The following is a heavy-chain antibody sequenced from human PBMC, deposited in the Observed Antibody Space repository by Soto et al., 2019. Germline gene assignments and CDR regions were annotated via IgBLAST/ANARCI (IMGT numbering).Heavy chain of an antibody. Sequence: GGSLRLSCAASGFTFSSYAMHWVRQAPGKGLEWVAVISYDGSNKYYADSVKGRFTISRDNSKNTLYLQMNSLRAEDTAVYYCASLRIAAAGTQLHYYYYGMDVWGQGTTVTVSS. CDR3: ASLRIAAAGTQLHYYYYGMDV. CDR2: ISYDGSNK. V-gene: IGHV3-30-3*01. D-gene: IGHD6-13*01. CDR1: GFTFSSYA. J-gene: IGHJ6*02.